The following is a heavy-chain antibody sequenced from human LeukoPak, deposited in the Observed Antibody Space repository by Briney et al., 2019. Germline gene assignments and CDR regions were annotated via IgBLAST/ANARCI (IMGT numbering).Heavy chain of an antibody. CDR1: GGSISSSSYY. Sequence: SETLSLTCTVSGGSISSSSYYWGWIRQPPGKGLEWIGSIYYSGSTYYNPSLKSRVTISVDTSKNQFSLKLSSVTAADTAVYYCARRRGFEDYGDYRFDYWGQGTLVTVSS. J-gene: IGHJ4*02. CDR3: ARRRGFEDYGDYRFDY. D-gene: IGHD4-17*01. V-gene: IGHV4-39*01. CDR2: IYYSGST.